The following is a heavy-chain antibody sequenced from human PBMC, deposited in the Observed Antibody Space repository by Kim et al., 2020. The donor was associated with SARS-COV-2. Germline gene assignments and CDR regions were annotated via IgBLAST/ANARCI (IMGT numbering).Heavy chain of an antibody. J-gene: IGHJ4*02. CDR3: ARGPGWLLLDY. CDR2: IYYSGST. CDR1: GGSISSYY. V-gene: IGHV4-59*01. Sequence: SETLSLTCTVSGGSISSYYWSWIRQPPGKGLEWIGYIYYSGSTNYNPSLKSRVTISVDTSKNQFSLKLSSATAADTAVYYCARGPGWLLLDYWGQGTLVTVSS. D-gene: IGHD2-15*01.